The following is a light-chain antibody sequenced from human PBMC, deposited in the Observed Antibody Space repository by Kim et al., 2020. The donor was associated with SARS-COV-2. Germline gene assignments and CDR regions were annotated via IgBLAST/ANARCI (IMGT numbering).Light chain of an antibody. CDR1: SGSIADY. Sequence: PGKTVTISCTRNSGSIADYVQWYQQRPGSAPTTVIYENNLRPSGVPDRFSGSIDSSSNSASLTISGLKTEDEADYYCQSYDSSSVVFGGGTKLTVL. J-gene: IGLJ2*01. V-gene: IGLV6-57*03. CDR2: ENN. CDR3: QSYDSSSVV.